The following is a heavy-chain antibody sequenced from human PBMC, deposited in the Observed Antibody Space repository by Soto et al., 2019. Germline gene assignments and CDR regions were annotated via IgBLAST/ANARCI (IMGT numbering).Heavy chain of an antibody. CDR1: GDIFTSYA. V-gene: IGHV1-69*06. D-gene: IGHD3-3*01. Sequence: QVQLVQSGAEVKKPGSSVKVSCKASGDIFTSYAFSWVRQAPGQGLEWMGGIIPMFGTPNYAQKFQSRLTITADKSTSTAYMELSGLRSEDTAVYYCARNGVAGMDFWGQGTLVTVSS. J-gene: IGHJ4*02. CDR3: ARNGVAGMDF. CDR2: IIPMFGTP.